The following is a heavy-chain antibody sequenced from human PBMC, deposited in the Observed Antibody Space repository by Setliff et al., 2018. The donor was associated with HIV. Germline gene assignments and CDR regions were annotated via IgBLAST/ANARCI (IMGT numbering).Heavy chain of an antibody. J-gene: IGHJ4*02. V-gene: IGHV3-7*01. CDR1: GFTFPTHW. CDR2: IKQDGSEE. Sequence: GGSLRLSCAASGFTFPTHWMTWVRRAPGKGLEWVANIKQDGSEEHYVDSVEGRFTISRDNAKNVLYLQMNTMKAEDTAVYFCARGVWGGKYWGQGTLVTVSS. CDR3: ARGVWGGKY. D-gene: IGHD7-27*01.